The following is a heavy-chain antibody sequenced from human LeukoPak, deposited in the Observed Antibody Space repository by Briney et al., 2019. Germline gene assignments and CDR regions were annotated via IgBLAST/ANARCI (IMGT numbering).Heavy chain of an antibody. V-gene: IGHV3-11*01. CDR2: ISSSGSTI. Sequence: GGSLRLSCAASGFTFSDYYMSWIRQDPGKGLEWVSYISSSGSTIYYADSVKGRFTISRDNAKNSLYLQMNSLRAEDTAVYYCARPLGYCSSTSCQNPGYFDYWGQGTLVTVSS. J-gene: IGHJ4*02. D-gene: IGHD2-2*01. CDR3: ARPLGYCSSTSCQNPGYFDY. CDR1: GFTFSDYY.